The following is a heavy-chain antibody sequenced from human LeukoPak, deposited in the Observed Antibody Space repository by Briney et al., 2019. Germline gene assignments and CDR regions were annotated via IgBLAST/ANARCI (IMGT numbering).Heavy chain of an antibody. D-gene: IGHD3-10*01. V-gene: IGHV1-24*01. Sequence: ASVKVSCKVSGYTLTELSMHWVRQAPGKGLEWMGGFDPEDGETIYAQKFQGRVTMTEDTSTDTAYMELSSLRSEDTAVYYCETGRIIMVRGVILSVAFDFWAQGKMATVSS. J-gene: IGHJ3*01. CDR2: FDPEDGET. CDR3: ETGRIIMVRGVILSVAFDF. CDR1: GYTLTELS.